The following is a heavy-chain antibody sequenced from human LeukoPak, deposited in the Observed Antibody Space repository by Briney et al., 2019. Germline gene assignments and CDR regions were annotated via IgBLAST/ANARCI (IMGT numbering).Heavy chain of an antibody. D-gene: IGHD3-16*02. CDR1: GFTFSSYA. Sequence: GRSLRLSCGASGFTFSSYAMHWVRQAPGKGLEWVAVISYDGSNKYYADSVKGRFTISRDNSKNTLYLQMNSLRAEDTAVYYCARGGISWVYYGMDVWGKGTTVTVSS. CDR3: ARGGISWVYYGMDV. CDR2: ISYDGSNK. J-gene: IGHJ6*04. V-gene: IGHV3-30*04.